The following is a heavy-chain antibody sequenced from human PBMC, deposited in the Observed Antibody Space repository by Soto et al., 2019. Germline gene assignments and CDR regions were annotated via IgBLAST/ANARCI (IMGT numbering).Heavy chain of an antibody. CDR3: AARHYGDYSPFDY. Sequence: QVQLGQSGTEVKKPGASVKVSCKASGYTVTDYYIHWVRQAPGQGLEWMGWIDPKNGGTIYAQKLQGRVTITADESTSTAYRELSSLRSEDTAVYYGAARHYGDYSPFDYLGQGSLVTVSS. V-gene: IGHV1-2*02. D-gene: IGHD4-17*01. CDR2: IDPKNGGT. J-gene: IGHJ4*02. CDR1: GYTVTDYY.